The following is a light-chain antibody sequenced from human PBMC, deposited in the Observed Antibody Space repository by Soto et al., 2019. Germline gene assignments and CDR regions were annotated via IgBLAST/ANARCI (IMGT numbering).Light chain of an antibody. Sequence: AIQLTQSPSSLSASVGDRVTISCRASQGISTLFAWYQQKPGKAPKLLLYDASTLESGVPSRFSGSGSGADFTLTINSLQPEDFATYYCQQFYDYPLTFGGGTKVEIK. CDR1: QGISTL. CDR2: DAS. CDR3: QQFYDYPLT. J-gene: IGKJ4*01. V-gene: IGKV1D-13*01.